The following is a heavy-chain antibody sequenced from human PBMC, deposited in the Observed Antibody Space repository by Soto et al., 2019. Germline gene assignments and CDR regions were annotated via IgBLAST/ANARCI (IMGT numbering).Heavy chain of an antibody. CDR3: AKGGLGYCSSTSCPAYYYYYYYMDV. D-gene: IGHD2-2*01. V-gene: IGHV3-23*01. CDR2: ISGSGGST. CDR1: GFTFSSYA. J-gene: IGHJ6*03. Sequence: SCAASGFTFSSYAMSWVRQAPGKGLEWVSAISGSGGSTYYADSVKGRFTISRDNSKNTLYLQMNSLRAEDTAVYYCAKGGLGYCSSTSCPAYYYYYYYMDVWGKGTTVTVSS.